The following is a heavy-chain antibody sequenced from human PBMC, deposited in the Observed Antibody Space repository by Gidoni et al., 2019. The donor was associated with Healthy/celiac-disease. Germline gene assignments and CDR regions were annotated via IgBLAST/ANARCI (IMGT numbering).Heavy chain of an antibody. CDR3: ATDSVYYDSSGYDSRFDP. D-gene: IGHD3-22*01. V-gene: IGHV1-24*01. CDR2: FDPEDGET. CDR1: GYTLTELS. J-gene: IGHJ5*02. Sequence: QVQLVQSGAEVKKPGASVKVSCKVSGYTLTELSMHWVRQAPGKGLEWMGGFDPEDGETIYAQKFQGRVTMTEDTSTDTAYMELSSLRSEDTAVYYCATDSVYYDSSGYDSRFDPWGQGTLVTVSS.